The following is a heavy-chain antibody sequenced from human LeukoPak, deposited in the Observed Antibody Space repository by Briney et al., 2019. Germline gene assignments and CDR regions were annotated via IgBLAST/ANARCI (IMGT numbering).Heavy chain of an antibody. CDR3: ARDPYSGNYGNDYYYYMDV. D-gene: IGHD1-26*01. CDR2: ITSSATYI. CDR1: GFTFSSYN. J-gene: IGHJ6*03. Sequence: GGSLRLSCAASGFTFSSYNMNWVRQAPGKAMEWVSSITSSATYIFYADSVKGRFTISRDNAKNSLYLQMDSLGPEDTAVYYCARDPYSGNYGNDYYYYMDVWGKGTTATISS. V-gene: IGHV3-21*01.